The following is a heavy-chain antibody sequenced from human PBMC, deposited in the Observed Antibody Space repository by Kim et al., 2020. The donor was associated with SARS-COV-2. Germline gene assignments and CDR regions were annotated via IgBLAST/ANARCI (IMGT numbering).Heavy chain of an antibody. CDR3: ARDLASYSAASLYYYYG. J-gene: IGHJ6*01. V-gene: IGHV3-30*04. D-gene: IGHD1-26*01. Sequence: GGSLRLSCAASGFTFSSYGMHWVRQAPGKGLEWVAVISYDGSNKNYVDSVKGRFTISRDNSKNTLYLQMNSLRAEDTAVYYCARDLASYSAASLYYYYG. CDR1: GFTFSSYG. CDR2: ISYDGSNK.